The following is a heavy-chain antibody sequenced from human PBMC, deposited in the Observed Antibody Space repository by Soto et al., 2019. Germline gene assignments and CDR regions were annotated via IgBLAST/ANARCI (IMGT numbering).Heavy chain of an antibody. J-gene: IGHJ4*02. V-gene: IGHV1-18*01. D-gene: IGHD6-13*01. CDR3: ARMADSSSWASNFDY. Sequence: ASVKVSCKASGYTFTSYGISWVRQAPGQGLEWMGWISAYNGNTNYAQKLQGRVTMTTDTSTSTAYMELRSLRSDDTAVYYCARMADSSSWASNFDYWGQGTPVTVSS. CDR2: ISAYNGNT. CDR1: GYTFTSYG.